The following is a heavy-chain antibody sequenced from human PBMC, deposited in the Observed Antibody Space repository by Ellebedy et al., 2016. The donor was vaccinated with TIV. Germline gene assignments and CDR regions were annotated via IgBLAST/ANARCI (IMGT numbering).Heavy chain of an antibody. Sequence: GGSLRLSCAASGFSFCSYWMSWVRQAPGKGLEWMANIYQDGGVQYYVDSVKGRFTISRDNTDNSLFLQMNSLRAEDTAVYYCARRGSYGDYAVQINSWFDTWGRGTLVAVSS. CDR1: GFSFCSYW. CDR3: ARRGSYGDYAVQINSWFDT. V-gene: IGHV3-7*01. J-gene: IGHJ5*02. D-gene: IGHD4-17*01. CDR2: IYQDGGVQ.